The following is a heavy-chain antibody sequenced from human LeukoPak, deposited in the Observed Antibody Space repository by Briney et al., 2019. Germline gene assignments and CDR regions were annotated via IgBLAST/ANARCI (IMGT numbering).Heavy chain of an antibody. CDR1: GYTLTGYY. CDR2: INPNSGGT. J-gene: IGHJ4*02. V-gene: IGHV1-2*02. CDR3: ASEVNFDCSSTSCSIGY. D-gene: IGHD2-2*01. Sequence: GASVKVSCKASGYTLTGYYMYWVRQAPGQGREWMGWINPNSGGTNYAQKSQGRVTITRDTSISTAYMELSRLRSDDTAVYYCASEVNFDCSSTSCSIGYWGQGTLVTVSS.